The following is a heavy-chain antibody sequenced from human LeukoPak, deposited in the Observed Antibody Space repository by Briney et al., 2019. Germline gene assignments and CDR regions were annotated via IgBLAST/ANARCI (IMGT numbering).Heavy chain of an antibody. CDR2: ISRSGQNI. Sequence: GGSLRLSCAASGFTFSNYAMTWVRQPPGKGLQWVSSISRSGQNIDHADSVNGRFSISRDNARNSLYLQMNSLRAEDTAVYYCAKALLNSGIWDYWGQGTLVTVSS. J-gene: IGHJ4*02. V-gene: IGHV3-21*04. CDR3: AKALLNSGIWDY. D-gene: IGHD1-26*01. CDR1: GFTFSNYA.